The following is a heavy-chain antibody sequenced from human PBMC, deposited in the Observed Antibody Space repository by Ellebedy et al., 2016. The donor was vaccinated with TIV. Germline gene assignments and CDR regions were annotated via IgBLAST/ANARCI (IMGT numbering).Heavy chain of an antibody. CDR1: GFTFSSYS. D-gene: IGHD5-24*01. CDR3: ARQSQKMATIPGDLGY. Sequence: GESLKISCAASGFTFSSYSMNWVRQAPGKGLEWVSSISSSSSHIYYADPVKGRFTISRDNAKNSLYLQMNSLRAEDTAVYYCARQSQKMATIPGDLGYWGQGTLVTVSS. V-gene: IGHV3-21*01. J-gene: IGHJ4*02. CDR2: ISSSSSHI.